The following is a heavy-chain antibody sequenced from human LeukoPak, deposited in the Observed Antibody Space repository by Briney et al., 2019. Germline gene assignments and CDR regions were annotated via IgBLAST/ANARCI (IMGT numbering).Heavy chain of an antibody. CDR1: GGSISSGSYY. CDR3: ARDQSDGYFDY. Sequence: SETLSLTCTVSGGSISSGSYYWSWIRQPAGKGLEWIGRIYTSGSTNYNPSLKSRVTISVDTSKNQFSLKLGSVTAADTAVYYCARDQSDGYFDYWGQGTLVTVSS. D-gene: IGHD5-24*01. CDR2: IYTSGST. V-gene: IGHV4-61*02. J-gene: IGHJ4*02.